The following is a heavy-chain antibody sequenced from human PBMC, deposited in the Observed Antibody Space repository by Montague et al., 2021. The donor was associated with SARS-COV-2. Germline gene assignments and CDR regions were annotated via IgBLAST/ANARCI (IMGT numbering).Heavy chain of an antibody. CDR1: GESSDGYF. CDR2: IRYTGNNRY. J-gene: IGHJ4*02. CDR3: ARSLYSSSWCPD. V-gene: IGHV4-34*01. Sequence: SETLSLTCAVYGESSDGYFWSWIRLSPGKALEWIGEIRYTGNNRYNPNPSLRGRVSISPASSKNQVSLNLTSVTAADTAVYYCARSLYSSSWCPDWGRGTQVTVSS. D-gene: IGHD2-2*01.